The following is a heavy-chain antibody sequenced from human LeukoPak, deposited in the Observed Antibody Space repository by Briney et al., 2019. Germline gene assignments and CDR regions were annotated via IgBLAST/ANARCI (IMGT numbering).Heavy chain of an antibody. J-gene: IGHJ4*02. CDR3: ARVYSGGGLDY. CDR1: GGSISSSSYY. V-gene: IGHV4-39*07. D-gene: IGHD3-16*01. Sequence: SETLSLTCTVSGGSISSSSYYWGWIRRPPGKGLEWIGSIYYSGSTYYNPSLRSRVTISVDTSKNQSSLKLSSVTAADTAVYYCARVYSGGGLDYWGQGTLVTVSS. CDR2: IYYSGST.